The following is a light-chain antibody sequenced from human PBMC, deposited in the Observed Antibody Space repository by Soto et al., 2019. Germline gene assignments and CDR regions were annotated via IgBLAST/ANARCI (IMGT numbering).Light chain of an antibody. V-gene: IGKV1-5*03. CDR1: QSISSW. CDR2: KAS. CDR3: QQYNSDPLT. Sequence: DIQMTQSPSTLSASVGDRVPITCRASQSISSWLAWYQQKPGKAPKLLIYKASSLESGVPSRFSGSGSGTEFTLTISGLQPDDFATYYCQQYNSDPLTFGGGTEVEI. J-gene: IGKJ4*01.